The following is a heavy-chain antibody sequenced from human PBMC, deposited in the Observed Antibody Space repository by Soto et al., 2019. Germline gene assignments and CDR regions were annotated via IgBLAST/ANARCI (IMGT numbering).Heavy chain of an antibody. J-gene: IGHJ6*02. D-gene: IGHD2-15*01. CDR3: AKSYQSNIGYHYGMDV. CDR2: ISGSGGST. Sequence: GGSLRLSCAASGFTFSSYAMSWVRQAPGKGLEWVSAISGSGGSTYYADSVKGRFTISRDNSKNTLYLQMNSLRAEDTAVYYCAKSYQSNIGYHYGMDVWGQGTTVTVS. CDR1: GFTFSSYA. V-gene: IGHV3-23*01.